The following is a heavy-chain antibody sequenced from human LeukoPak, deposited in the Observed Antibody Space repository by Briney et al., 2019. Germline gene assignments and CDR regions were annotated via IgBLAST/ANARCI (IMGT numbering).Heavy chain of an antibody. CDR1: GGSISSYY. D-gene: IGHD3-22*01. CDR2: IYYSGST. V-gene: IGHV4-59*08. CDR3: ARLGGNHGSGYYYFDY. J-gene: IGHJ4*02. Sequence: SETLSLTCTVSGGSISSYYWSWIRQPPGKGLEWIGYIYYSGSTNYNPSLKGRVTISVDTSKNQFSLKLSSVTAADTAVYYCARLGGNHGSGYYYFDYWGQGTLVTVSS.